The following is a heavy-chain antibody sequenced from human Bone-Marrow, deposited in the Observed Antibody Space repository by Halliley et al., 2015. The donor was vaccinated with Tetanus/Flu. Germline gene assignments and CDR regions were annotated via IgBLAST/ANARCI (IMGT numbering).Heavy chain of an antibody. Sequence: EGPGWIGYIYKTGGTYYNPPPKSRVAMSLDTSKNQFSLQLNSVTAADTAIYYCAGGGGWLPDFWGQGTLVTVSS. CDR2: IYKTGGT. D-gene: IGHD5-12*01. V-gene: IGHV4-28*03. CDR3: AGGGGWLPDF. J-gene: IGHJ4*02.